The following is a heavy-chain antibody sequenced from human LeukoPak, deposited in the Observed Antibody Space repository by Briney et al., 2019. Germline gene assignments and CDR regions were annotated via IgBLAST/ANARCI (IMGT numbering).Heavy chain of an antibody. V-gene: IGHV3-48*01. Sequence: GGSLRLSCAASGFTFSSYSMNWVRQAPGKGLEWVSYISSSSSTIYYADSVKGRFTISRDNAKNSLYLQMNSLRAEDTAVYYCARLGVVVDYWGQGTLVTVSS. CDR3: ARLGVVVDY. CDR2: ISSSSSTI. J-gene: IGHJ4*02. CDR1: GFTFSSYS. D-gene: IGHD3-3*01.